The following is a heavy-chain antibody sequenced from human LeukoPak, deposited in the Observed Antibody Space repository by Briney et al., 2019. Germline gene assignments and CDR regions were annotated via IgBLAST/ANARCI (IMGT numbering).Heavy chain of an antibody. CDR3: ARDNWGSIDH. V-gene: IGHV3-11*01. D-gene: IGHD7-27*01. Sequence: PGGSLRLSCAASGFTFSDYFMTWIRQAPGKGLEWLSHINSGGTLYYADSVKGRFTISRDDAKNSLYLQMNSLRADDTAVYYCARDNWGSIDHRGQGILVTVSS. J-gene: IGHJ4*02. CDR2: INSGGTL. CDR1: GFTFSDYF.